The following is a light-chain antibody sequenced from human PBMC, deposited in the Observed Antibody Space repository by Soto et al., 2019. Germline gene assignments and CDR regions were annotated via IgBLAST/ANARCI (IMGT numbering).Light chain of an antibody. CDR1: TSDVGGYNY. CDR3: SSYTSSSTLYV. CDR2: EVS. Sequence: QSVLTQPASVSGSPDQSITISCTGTTSDVGGYNYVSWYQQHPGKAPKLWIYEVSNRPSGVSNRFSGSKSGNTASLTISGLQAEDEADYYCSSYTSSSTLYVFGTGTKLTVL. J-gene: IGLJ1*01. V-gene: IGLV2-14*01.